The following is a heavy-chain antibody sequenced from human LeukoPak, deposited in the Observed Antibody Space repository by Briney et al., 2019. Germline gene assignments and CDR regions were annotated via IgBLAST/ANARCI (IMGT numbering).Heavy chain of an antibody. CDR3: AKGIEGSNAKLVATPKFGYYYYGMDV. CDR1: GFTFDDYA. V-gene: IGHV3-9*01. Sequence: GGSLRLSCAASGFTFDDYAMHWVRQAPGKGLEWVSGISWNSGRIGYADSVKGRFTVSRDNAKNSLYLQMNSLRTEDTALYYCAKGIEGSNAKLVATPKFGYYYYGMDVWGQGTTVIVSS. CDR2: ISWNSGRI. D-gene: IGHD5-12*01. J-gene: IGHJ6*02.